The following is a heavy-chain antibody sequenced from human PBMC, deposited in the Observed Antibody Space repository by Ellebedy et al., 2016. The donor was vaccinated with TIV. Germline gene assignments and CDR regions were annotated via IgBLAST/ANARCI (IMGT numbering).Heavy chain of an antibody. CDR3: ARAPLPSYYYDSSGPPPYYYYGMDV. V-gene: IGHV1-2*04. Sequence: ASVKVSCXASGYTFTGYYMHWVRQAPGQVLEWMGWINPNSGGTNYAQKFQGWVTMTRDTSISTAYMELSRLRSDDTAVYYCARAPLPSYYYDSSGPPPYYYYGMDVWGQGTTVTVSS. CDR2: INPNSGGT. D-gene: IGHD3-22*01. J-gene: IGHJ6*02. CDR1: GYTFTGYY.